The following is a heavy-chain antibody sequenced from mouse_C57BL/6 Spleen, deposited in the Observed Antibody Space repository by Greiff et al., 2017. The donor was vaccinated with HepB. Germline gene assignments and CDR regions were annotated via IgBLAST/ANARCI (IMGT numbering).Heavy chain of an antibody. D-gene: IGHD3-2*02. CDR3: ARGGAQAEDWFAY. J-gene: IGHJ3*01. V-gene: IGHV1-80*01. CDR1: GYAFSSYW. Sequence: QVQLQQSGAELVKPGASVKISCKASGYAFSSYWMNWVKQRPGKGLEWIGQIYPGDGDTNYNGKFKGKATLTADKSSSTAYMQLSSLTSEDSAVYFCARGGAQAEDWFAYWGQGTLVTVSA. CDR2: IYPGDGDT.